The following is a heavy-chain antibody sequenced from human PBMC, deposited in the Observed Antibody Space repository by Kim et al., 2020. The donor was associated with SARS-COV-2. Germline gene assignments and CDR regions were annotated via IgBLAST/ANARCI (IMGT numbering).Heavy chain of an antibody. CDR1: GFTFSTYA. Sequence: GGSLRLSCAASGFTFSTYAMHWVRQAPGKRLEWVAVLSDDGSNTYYADSVKGRFTISRDNSKNTLYLQMNSLRAEDTSLYYCAKGAFSYGTIDYWGQGTLVTVSS. CDR2: LSDDGSNT. CDR3: AKGAFSYGTIDY. D-gene: IGHD5-18*01. V-gene: IGHV3-30*18. J-gene: IGHJ4*02.